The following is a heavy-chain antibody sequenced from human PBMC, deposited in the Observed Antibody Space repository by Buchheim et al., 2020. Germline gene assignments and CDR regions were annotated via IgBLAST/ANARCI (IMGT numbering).Heavy chain of an antibody. D-gene: IGHD6-13*01. CDR2: IYTSGST. V-gene: IGHV4-61*02. Sequence: QVQLQESGPGLVKPSQTLSLTCTVSGGSISSGSYYWSWIRQPAGKGLEWIGRIYTSGSTNYNPSLKSRVTISVDTSKNQFSLKLSSVTAADTAVYYCARDLRAPSGSWYYLMDVWGQGTT. CDR1: GGSISSGSYY. J-gene: IGHJ6*02. CDR3: ARDLRAPSGSWYYLMDV.